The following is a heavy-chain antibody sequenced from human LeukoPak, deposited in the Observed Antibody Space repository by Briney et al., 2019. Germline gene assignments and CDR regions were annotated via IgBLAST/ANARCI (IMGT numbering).Heavy chain of an antibody. D-gene: IGHD6-13*01. Sequence: GGSLRLSCAASGFTVSSNYMSWVRQAPGKGLEWVAVIYSGGSTYYADSVKGRFTISRDNSKNTLYLQMNSLRAEDTAVYYCARHGGDSSWFDYCGQGTLVTVSS. CDR2: IYSGGST. V-gene: IGHV3-66*04. CDR1: GFTVSSNY. CDR3: ARHGGDSSWFDY. J-gene: IGHJ4*02.